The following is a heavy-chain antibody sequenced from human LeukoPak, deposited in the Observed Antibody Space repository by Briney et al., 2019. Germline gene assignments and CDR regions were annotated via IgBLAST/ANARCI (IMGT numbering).Heavy chain of an antibody. CDR2: IHYSGST. V-gene: IGHV4-59*12. J-gene: IGHJ5*02. CDR1: GGSISSDY. Sequence: PSETLSLTCTVSGGSISSDYWSWIRQPPGKGLEWIGYIHYSGSTNYNPSLKSRVTISVDTSKNQFSLKLSSVTAADTAVYYCARLLRVGYCSTTTCNWFDPWGQGTLVTVSA. CDR3: ARLLRVGYCSTTTCNWFDP. D-gene: IGHD2-2*03.